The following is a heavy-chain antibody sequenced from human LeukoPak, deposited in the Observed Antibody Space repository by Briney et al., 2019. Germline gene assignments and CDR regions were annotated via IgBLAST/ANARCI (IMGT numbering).Heavy chain of an antibody. D-gene: IGHD3-22*01. CDR1: GGTFRTSA. V-gene: IGHV1-69*06. J-gene: IGHJ6*03. CDR3: ARGDSYDSSGYYYADYYYYMDV. Sequence: ASVKVSCKASGGTFRTSAITWVRQAPGQGLEWMGGIVPFFDAVTYTQKFQGRVTFTADKSTSTAYMELTSLRSEDTAVYFCARGDSYDSSGYYYADYYYYMDVWGKGTTVTVSS. CDR2: IVPFFDAV.